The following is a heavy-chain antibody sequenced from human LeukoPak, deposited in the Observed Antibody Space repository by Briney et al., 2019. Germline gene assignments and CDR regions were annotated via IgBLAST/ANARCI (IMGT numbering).Heavy chain of an antibody. CDR3: ARWKQQLGRYYYYYMDV. V-gene: IGHV1-69*06. CDR1: GGTFSSYA. CDR2: IIPIFGTA. Sequence: SVKVSCKASGGTFSSYAISWVRQAPGQGLEWMGGIIPIFGTANYAQKFQGRVTITADKSTSTAYMELSSLRSEDTAVYYCARWKQQLGRYYYYYMDVWGKGTTVTVSS. D-gene: IGHD6-13*01. J-gene: IGHJ6*03.